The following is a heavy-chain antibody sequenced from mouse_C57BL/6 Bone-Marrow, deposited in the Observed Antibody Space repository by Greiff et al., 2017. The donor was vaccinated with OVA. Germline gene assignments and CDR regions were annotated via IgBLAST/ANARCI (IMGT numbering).Heavy chain of an antibody. V-gene: IGHV1-55*01. Sequence: QVQLQQSGAELVKPGASVKMSCKASGYTFTSYSITWVKQRPGPGLEWIGDIYPSSGSTNYNEKFKSKATLTVDTSSSTAYMQLSSLTSEDSAVYYCARFDRSFDWFYWGQGTTLTVSS. D-gene: IGHD2-2*01. CDR3: ARFDRSFDWFY. J-gene: IGHJ2*01. CDR2: IYPSSGST. CDR1: GYTFTSYS.